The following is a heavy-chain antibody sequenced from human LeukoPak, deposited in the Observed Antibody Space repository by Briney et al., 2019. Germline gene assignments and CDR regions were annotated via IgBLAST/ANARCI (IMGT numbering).Heavy chain of an antibody. CDR3: ASSRDGYNYGGWFDP. CDR2: IYYSGST. V-gene: IGHV4-39*01. D-gene: IGHD5-24*01. Sequence: PSETLSLTCTVSGGSISSSSYYWGWIRQPPGKGLEWIGSIYYSGSTYYNPSLKSRVTISVDTSKNQFSLKLSSVTAADTAVYYCASSRDGYNYGGWFDPWGQGTLVTVSS. J-gene: IGHJ5*02. CDR1: GGSISSSSYY.